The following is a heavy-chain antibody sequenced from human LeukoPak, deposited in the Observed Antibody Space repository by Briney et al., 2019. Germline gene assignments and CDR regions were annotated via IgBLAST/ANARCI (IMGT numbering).Heavy chain of an antibody. D-gene: IGHD3-22*01. Sequence: GGSLRLSCAASGFTFSSYWMSWVRQAPGKGLEWVANIKQDGSEKYYADSVKGRFTISRDNAKNSLYLQMNSLRAEDTAVYYCARSYYYDSSGYYYWGQGTLVTVSS. J-gene: IGHJ4*02. CDR1: GFTFSSYW. CDR2: IKQDGSEK. CDR3: ARSYYYDSSGYYY. V-gene: IGHV3-7*01.